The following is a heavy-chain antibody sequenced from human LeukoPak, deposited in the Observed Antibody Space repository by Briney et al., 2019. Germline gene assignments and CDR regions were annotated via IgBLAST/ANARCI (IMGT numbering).Heavy chain of an antibody. V-gene: IGHV3-7*01. D-gene: IGHD3-10*01. CDR2: IDQEGGEQ. CDR1: GFNFSNYW. J-gene: IGHJ4*02. CDR3: ARSKAGGY. Sequence: GGSLRLSCVVSGFNFSNYWMSWVSQAPGKGLEWVANIDQEGGEQNYVDSVKGRYSISRDNAKTSVYLQMNSLKVEDTAFYYCARSKAGGYWGQGTLVTVSS.